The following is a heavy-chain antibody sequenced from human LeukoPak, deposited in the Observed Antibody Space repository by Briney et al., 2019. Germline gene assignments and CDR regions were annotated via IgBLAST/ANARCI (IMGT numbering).Heavy chain of an antibody. CDR3: TRLPGGYPFDY. D-gene: IGHD2-8*02. J-gene: IGHJ4*02. CDR1: GFTFSSYS. CDR2: ISSSSVTI. Sequence: GGSLRLSCAASGFTFSSYSMNWVRQAPGKGLEWISYISSSSVTIYYADSVKGRFTISRDNAKNSLYLQMNSLRAEDTAAYYCTRLPGGYPFDYWGQGTLVTVSS. V-gene: IGHV3-48*01.